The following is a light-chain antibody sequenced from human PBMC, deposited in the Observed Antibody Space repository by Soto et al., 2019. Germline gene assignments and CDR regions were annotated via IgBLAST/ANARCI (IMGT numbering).Light chain of an antibody. Sequence: DIVMTQSPDSRAVSLGERATINCKSSQSVLYSSNNKNYLAWYQQKPGQPPKLLIYWASTRESVVPHRCSGSGSGTDFTLTISSLQAEDVAVYYCQQYYSTPWTFGQGTKVEIK. V-gene: IGKV4-1*01. J-gene: IGKJ1*01. CDR1: QSVLYSSNNKNY. CDR3: QQYYSTPWT. CDR2: WAS.